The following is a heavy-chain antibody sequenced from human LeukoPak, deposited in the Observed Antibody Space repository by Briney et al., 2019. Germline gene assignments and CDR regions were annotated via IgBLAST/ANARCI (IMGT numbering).Heavy chain of an antibody. V-gene: IGHV3-21*01. CDR2: ISSSSAYI. CDR1: GFIFSDYS. D-gene: IGHD2-21*01. J-gene: IGHJ3*02. Sequence: TGGSLRLSCVASGFIFSDYSMDWVRQAPGKGLEWVSSISSSSAYIFYSDSVKGRFTISRDNAKNSLYLQMNNLRAEDTAMFYCATSMAQDVDAFHIWGQGTMVTVSS. CDR3: ATSMAQDVDAFHI.